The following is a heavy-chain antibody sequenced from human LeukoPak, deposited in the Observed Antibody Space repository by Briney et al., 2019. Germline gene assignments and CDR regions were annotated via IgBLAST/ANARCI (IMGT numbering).Heavy chain of an antibody. D-gene: IGHD3-22*01. V-gene: IGHV3-9*01. CDR2: ISWNSGSI. Sequence: GGSLRLSCAASGFTFDDYAMHWVRQAPGKGLEWVSGISWNSGSIDYAGSVKGRFTISRDNAKNSLYLQMNSLRPEDTALYYCAKAYYYDSSGYMVGFDYWGQGTLVTVSS. CDR3: AKAYYYDSSGYMVGFDY. J-gene: IGHJ4*02. CDR1: GFTFDDYA.